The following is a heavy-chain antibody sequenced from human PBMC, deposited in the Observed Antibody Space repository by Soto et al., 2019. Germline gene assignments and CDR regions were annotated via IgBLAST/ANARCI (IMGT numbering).Heavy chain of an antibody. J-gene: IGHJ5*02. CDR1: GFTFSSYG. Sequence: QVQLVESGGGVDQPGRSLRLSCEASGFTFSSYGMHWVRQAPGTGLEWVAVIWYDGSNTYYADSVKGRFTISRDNSKNTLYLQMNSLRAEDTAVYYCARDRSVRTVWFDPWGQGTLVTVSS. D-gene: IGHD4-17*01. V-gene: IGHV3-33*01. CDR2: IWYDGSNT. CDR3: ARDRSVRTVWFDP.